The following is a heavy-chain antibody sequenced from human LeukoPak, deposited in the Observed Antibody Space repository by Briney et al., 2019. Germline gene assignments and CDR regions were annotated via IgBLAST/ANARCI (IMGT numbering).Heavy chain of an antibody. CDR2: ISGSGGST. Sequence: SGGSLRLSCAASGFTFSSYAMSWVRQAPGKGLEWVSAISGSGGSTYYAGSVKGRFTISRDNSKNTLYLQMNSLRAEDTAIYYCAKGSWLSYFDYWGQGTLVTVSS. CDR3: AKGSWLSYFDY. CDR1: GFTFSSYA. V-gene: IGHV3-23*01. J-gene: IGHJ4*02. D-gene: IGHD5-24*01.